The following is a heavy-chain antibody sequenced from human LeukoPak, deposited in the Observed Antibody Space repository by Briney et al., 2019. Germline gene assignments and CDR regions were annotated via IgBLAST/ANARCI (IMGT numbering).Heavy chain of an antibody. J-gene: IGHJ5*02. V-gene: IGHV1-2*02. CDR1: GYTFTGYY. Sequence: ASVKVSCKASGYTFTGYYMHWVRQAPGQGLEWMGWINPNSGGTNYAQKFQGRVTMTRDTSITTAYMELRSLRSDDTAVYYCARDPGIVVAGGFPSAPWGQGTLVIVSS. D-gene: IGHD6-19*01. CDR3: ARDPGIVVAGGFPSAP. CDR2: INPNSGGT.